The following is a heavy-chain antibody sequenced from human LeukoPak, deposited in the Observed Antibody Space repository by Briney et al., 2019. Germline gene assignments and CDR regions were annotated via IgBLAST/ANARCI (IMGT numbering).Heavy chain of an antibody. CDR2: ISSSSSAI. CDR1: GFTFSSYA. CDR3: ARDLSVAGTVLDY. V-gene: IGHV3-48*01. D-gene: IGHD6-19*01. J-gene: IGHJ4*02. Sequence: GGSLRLSCAASGFTFSSYAMNWVRQAPGKGLEWVSYISSSSSAIYYADSVKGRFTISRDNAKNSLYLQMNSLRAEDTAVYYCARDLSVAGTVLDYWGQGTLVTVSS.